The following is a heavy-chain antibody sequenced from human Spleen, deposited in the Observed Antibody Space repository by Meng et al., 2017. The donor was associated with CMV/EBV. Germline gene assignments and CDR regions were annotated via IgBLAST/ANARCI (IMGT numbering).Heavy chain of an antibody. J-gene: IGHJ4*02. CDR1: FSFSSYG. Sequence: FSFSSYGMHWVRPAPGKGLEWVAVIWYDGSNKYYADSVKGRFTISRDDSKTMLYLQMNSLKTEDTAVYYCTARGGTTMVRGSTNFDYWGQGTLVTVSS. CDR2: IWYDGSNK. D-gene: IGHD3-10*01. V-gene: IGHV3-33*01. CDR3: TARGGTTMVRGSTNFDY.